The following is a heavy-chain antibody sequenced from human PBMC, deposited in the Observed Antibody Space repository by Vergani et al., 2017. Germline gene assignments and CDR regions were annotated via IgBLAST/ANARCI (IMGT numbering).Heavy chain of an antibody. Sequence: EVQLLESGGGLVQPGGSLRLSCAASGFTFSSYAMSWVRQAPGKGLAWVSAISGSGGSTYYADSVKGRFTISRDNSKNTLYLQMNSLRAEDTAVYYCAKDVTRYYYYYMDVWGKGTTVTVSS. J-gene: IGHJ6*03. CDR3: AKDVTRYYYYYMDV. CDR1: GFTFSSYA. CDR2: ISGSGGST. D-gene: IGHD1-14*01. V-gene: IGHV3-23*01.